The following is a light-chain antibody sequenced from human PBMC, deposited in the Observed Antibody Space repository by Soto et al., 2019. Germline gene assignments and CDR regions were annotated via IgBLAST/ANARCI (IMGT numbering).Light chain of an antibody. CDR2: GAS. Sequence: EIVLTQSPGTLSFSPGERATLSCRASQSVSSSYLAWYQQKPGQAPRLLIYGASSRATGIPDKFSGSGSGTDFTLTISRLEPEDFAVYYCQQYGNSSPTTFGQGTKVDIK. V-gene: IGKV3-20*01. J-gene: IGKJ1*01. CDR3: QQYGNSSPTT. CDR1: QSVSSSY.